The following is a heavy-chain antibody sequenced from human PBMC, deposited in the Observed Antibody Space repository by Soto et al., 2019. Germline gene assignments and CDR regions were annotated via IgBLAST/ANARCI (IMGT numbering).Heavy chain of an antibody. V-gene: IGHV3-23*01. CDR1: GFTFSNFV. Sequence: EVQLLESGGGWVRPGGSLRLSCAASGFTFSNFVMSWVRHIPGKGLHWVSGITGSGGRAYYADSVKGRFTISRDNSRNTLYLQMSRLGAEDTAMYHCAVHLGQNYYTMDVWGQGTTVTVSS. J-gene: IGHJ6*02. CDR2: ITGSGGRA. CDR3: AVHLGQNYYTMDV.